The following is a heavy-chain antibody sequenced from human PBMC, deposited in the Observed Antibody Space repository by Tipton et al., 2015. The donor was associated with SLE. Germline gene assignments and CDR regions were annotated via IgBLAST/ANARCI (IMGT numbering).Heavy chain of an antibody. D-gene: IGHD6-13*01. CDR2: ISYSGST. CDR3: ARVGSSFGFDI. V-gene: IGHV4-59*11. CDR1: GDTISDHY. J-gene: IGHJ3*02. Sequence: TLSLTCTVSGDTISDHYWSWIRQAPGKGLEWIGYISYSGSTNYNPSLKSRVTISVDTSKNQFSLKLSSVTAADTAVYYCARVGSSFGFDIWGQGTMVTVSS.